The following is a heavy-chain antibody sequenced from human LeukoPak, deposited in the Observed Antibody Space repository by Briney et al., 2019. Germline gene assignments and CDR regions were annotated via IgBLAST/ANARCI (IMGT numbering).Heavy chain of an antibody. Sequence: PGGSLRLSCAASGFTFSIYWMHWVRQAPGKGLVWVSRINSEGSPTGHADSVKGRFTISRDNAKNTLYLQMSSLRVEDTAVYYCARSGPPREYDSSGYSDYWGQGILVTVSS. CDR1: GFTFSIYW. CDR3: ARSGPPREYDSSGYSDY. V-gene: IGHV3-74*01. J-gene: IGHJ4*02. D-gene: IGHD3-22*01. CDR2: INSEGSPT.